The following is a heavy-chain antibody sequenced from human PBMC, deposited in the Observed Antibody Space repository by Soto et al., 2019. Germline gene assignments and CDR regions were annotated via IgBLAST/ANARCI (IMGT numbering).Heavy chain of an antibody. CDR1: GYNFPDYW. Sequence: PGESLKISCKGSGYNFPDYWIAWVRQMAVKDLEWMGFIYPGNSETRYSPSFQGQVTISADKSLSTAHLQWGSLKASDTAMYYCARPKCSGRFTPFDYWGQGTLVTVSS. CDR3: ARPKCSGRFTPFDY. D-gene: IGHD6-19*01. V-gene: IGHV5-51*01. J-gene: IGHJ4*02. CDR2: IYPGNSET.